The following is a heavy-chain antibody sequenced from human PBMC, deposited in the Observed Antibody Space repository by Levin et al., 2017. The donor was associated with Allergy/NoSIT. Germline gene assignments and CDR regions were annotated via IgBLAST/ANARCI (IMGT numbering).Heavy chain of an antibody. Sequence: PGESLKISCAASGFTFSNAWMSWVRQAPGKGLEWVGRIKSKTDGGTTDYAAPVKGRFIISRDDSKNTLYLQMNSLKTEDTAVYYCTTVGALWFGELSTLDAFDIWGQGTMVTVSS. CDR2: IKSKTDGGTT. CDR1: GFTFSNAW. V-gene: IGHV3-15*01. CDR3: TTVGALWFGELSTLDAFDI. D-gene: IGHD3-10*01. J-gene: IGHJ3*02.